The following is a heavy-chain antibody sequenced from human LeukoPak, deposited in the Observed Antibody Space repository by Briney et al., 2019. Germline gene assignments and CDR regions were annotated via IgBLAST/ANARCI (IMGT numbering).Heavy chain of an antibody. CDR1: GYTFTSYG. V-gene: IGHV1-18*01. CDR2: ISAYNGNT. Sequence: ASVKVSCKASGYTFTSYGISWVRQAPGQGLEWMGWISAYNGNTNYAQKLQGRVTMTTDTSTSTAYMELRSLRSDDTAVYYCARNKEVYSSSWYNWFDPWGQGTLVTVSS. D-gene: IGHD6-13*01. J-gene: IGHJ5*02. CDR3: ARNKEVYSSSWYNWFDP.